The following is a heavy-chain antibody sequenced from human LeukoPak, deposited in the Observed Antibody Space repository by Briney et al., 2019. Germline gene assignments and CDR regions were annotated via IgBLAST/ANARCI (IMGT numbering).Heavy chain of an antibody. V-gene: IGHV3-9*01. J-gene: IGHJ3*01. Sequence: GGSLRLSCAASGFTFDDYAMHWVRQAPGKGLEGVSSISWDSGSSVYADSVKGRFTISRDNAKNSLYLQMNGLTPGDTALYYCIKDLRLDLHFDTFEVWGQGTLVTVSS. D-gene: IGHD1-7*01. CDR3: IKDLRLDLHFDTFEV. CDR1: GFTFDDYA. CDR2: ISWDSGSS.